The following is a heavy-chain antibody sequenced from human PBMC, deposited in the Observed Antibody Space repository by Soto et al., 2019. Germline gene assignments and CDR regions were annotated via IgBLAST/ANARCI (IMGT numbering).Heavy chain of an antibody. J-gene: IGHJ5*02. D-gene: IGHD2-2*01. V-gene: IGHV3-21*04. CDR3: ARVDPPAKS. CDR1: GFTFSSYG. CDR2: IHSGADYT. Sequence: PGGSLRLSCAASGFTFSSYGMHWVRQAPGRGLEWVSTIHSGADYTHYTDSVKGRFTISRDNSKNTLYLQMNSLRAEDTAVYYCARVDPPAKSWGQGTLVTVSS.